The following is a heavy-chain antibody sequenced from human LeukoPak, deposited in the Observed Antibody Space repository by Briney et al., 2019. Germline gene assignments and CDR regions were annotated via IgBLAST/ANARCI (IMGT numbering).Heavy chain of an antibody. J-gene: IGHJ6*03. V-gene: IGHV3-23*01. D-gene: IGHD3-10*01. CDR2: ISGSGGST. Sequence: GGSLRLSCAASGFTFSSYAMSWVRQAPGKGLEWVSAISGSGGSTYYADSVKGRFTISRDNSKNTLYLQMNSLRAEDTAVYCCAKEINDVQWFGERYMDVWGKGTTVTVSS. CDR1: GFTFSSYA. CDR3: AKEINDVQWFGERYMDV.